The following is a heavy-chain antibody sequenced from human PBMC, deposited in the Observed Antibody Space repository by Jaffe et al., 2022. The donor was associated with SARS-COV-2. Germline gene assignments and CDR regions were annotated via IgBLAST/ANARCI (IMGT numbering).Heavy chain of an antibody. CDR2: IYYSGST. V-gene: IGHV4-39*01. D-gene: IGHD3-3*01. Sequence: QLQLQESGPGLVKPSETLSLTCTVSGGSISSSSYYWGWIRQPPGKGLEWIGSIYYSGSTYYNPSLKSRVTISVDTSKNQFSLKLSSVTAADTAVYYCARLAGGLTIDIWGQGTMVTVSS. J-gene: IGHJ3*02. CDR3: ARLAGGLTIDI. CDR1: GGSISSSSYY.